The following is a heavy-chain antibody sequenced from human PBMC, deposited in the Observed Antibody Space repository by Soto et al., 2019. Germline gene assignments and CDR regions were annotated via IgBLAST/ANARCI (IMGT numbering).Heavy chain of an antibody. J-gene: IGHJ4*02. V-gene: IGHV4-34*01. CDR3: ARGPRYCSGGSCYSRFNY. Sequence: QVQLQQWGAGLLKPSETLSLTCAVYGGSFSGYYWSWIRQPPGKGLEWIGEINHSGSTNYNPSLKSRVTISVDTSKNQFSLKLSSVTAADTAVYYWARGPRYCSGGSCYSRFNYWGQGTLVTVSS. CDR2: INHSGST. CDR1: GGSFSGYY. D-gene: IGHD2-15*01.